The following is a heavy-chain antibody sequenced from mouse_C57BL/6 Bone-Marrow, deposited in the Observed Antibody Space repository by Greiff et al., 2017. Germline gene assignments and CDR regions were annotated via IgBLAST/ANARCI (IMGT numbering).Heavy chain of an antibody. CDR3: ARNWEGGYYFDY. D-gene: IGHD4-1*01. V-gene: IGHV2-2*01. J-gene: IGHJ2*01. CDR1: GFSLTSYG. Sequence: QVQLKESGPGLVQPSQSLSITCTVSGFSLTSYGVHWVRQSPGKGLEWLGVIWSGGSTDYHAAFISRLSISKDNSKSRVFFKMNSLQADDTAIYYCARNWEGGYYFDYWGQGTTLTVSS. CDR2: IWSGGST.